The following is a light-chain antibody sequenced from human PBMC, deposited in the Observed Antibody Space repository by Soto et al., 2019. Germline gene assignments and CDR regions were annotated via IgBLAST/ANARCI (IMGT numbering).Light chain of an antibody. CDR3: QQRSHWPPT. CDR2: DAS. Sequence: EIVLTQSPVTLSLSPGERATLSCRASQSVSSYLAWYQQKPGQAPRLLIYDASNRATGIPARFSGSGSGTDFTLTISSLEPEDFAVYYCQQRSHWPPTFGPGTKVDIK. CDR1: QSVSSY. J-gene: IGKJ3*01. V-gene: IGKV3-11*01.